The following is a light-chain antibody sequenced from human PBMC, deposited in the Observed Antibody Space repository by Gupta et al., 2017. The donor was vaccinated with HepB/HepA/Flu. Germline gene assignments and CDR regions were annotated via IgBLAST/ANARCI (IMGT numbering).Light chain of an antibody. CDR1: SSDVGGYNY. CDR2: DVS. CDR3: SSYTSSSNLGV. V-gene: IGLV2-14*03. Sequence: SALTQPASVSGSPRQSITISCTGTSSDVGGYNYVSWYQQPPGKAPKLLIYDVSNRPSGVSDRFSGSKSGNTASMTISGLQAEDEADYYCSSYTSSSNLGVFGGGTKLTVL. J-gene: IGLJ2*01.